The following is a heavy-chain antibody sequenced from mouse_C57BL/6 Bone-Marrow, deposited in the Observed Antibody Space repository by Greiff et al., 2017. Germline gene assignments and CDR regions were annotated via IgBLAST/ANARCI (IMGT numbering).Heavy chain of an antibody. CDR2: IHPNSGST. V-gene: IGHV1-64*01. Sequence: QVQLQQPGAELVKPGASVKLSCKASGYTFTSYWMHWVKQRPGQGLEWIGMIHPNSGSTNYNEKFKSKATLTVDKSSSTAYMQLSSLTSEDSAVYYCAPSRRVAWFAYWGQGTLVTVSA. CDR3: APSRRVAWFAY. CDR1: GYTFTSYW. D-gene: IGHD1-1*02. J-gene: IGHJ3*01.